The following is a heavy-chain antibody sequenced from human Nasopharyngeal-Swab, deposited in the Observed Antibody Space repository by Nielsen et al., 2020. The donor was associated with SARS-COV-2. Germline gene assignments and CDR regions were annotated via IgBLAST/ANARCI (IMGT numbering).Heavy chain of an antibody. J-gene: IGHJ6*02. D-gene: IGHD2-21*01. CDR2: ISGSGNTT. CDR3: AKAPYLRGLDV. V-gene: IGHV3-23*01. Sequence: VRQMPGKGLEWVSIISGSGNTTYYADSVNDRFTISRDNSKNTLYLQMNSLRVDDMAVYYCAKAPYLRGLDVWGQGTTVTVSS.